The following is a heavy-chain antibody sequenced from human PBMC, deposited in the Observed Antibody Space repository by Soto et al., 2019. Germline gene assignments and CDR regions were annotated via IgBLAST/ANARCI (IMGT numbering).Heavy chain of an antibody. D-gene: IGHD6-19*01. V-gene: IGHV1-69*02. CDR1: GGTFSSYT. J-gene: IGHJ6*02. Sequence: ASVKVSCKASGGTFSSYTISWVRQAPGQGLEWMGRIIPILGIANYAQKFQGRVTITADKSTSTAYMELSSLRSVDTATYYCAHRSGSGWYTRIMYGMAVWGQGTTVTVSS. CDR2: IIPILGIA. CDR3: AHRSGSGWYTRIMYGMAV.